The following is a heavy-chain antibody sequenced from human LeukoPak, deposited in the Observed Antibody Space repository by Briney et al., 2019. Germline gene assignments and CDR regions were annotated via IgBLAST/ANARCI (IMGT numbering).Heavy chain of an antibody. CDR1: GYTFTFYD. CDR2: MNPHSGNT. V-gene: IGHV1-8*03. CDR3: ARGRRDVFDI. J-gene: IGHJ3*02. Sequence: ASVKLSCKASGYTFTFYDIQWVRQAAGQGLEWMGWMNPHSGNTGYAQKFLGRITLTRNTSTSMAYMELTSLKSEGTAVYYCARGRRDVFDIWGQGTTVTVS.